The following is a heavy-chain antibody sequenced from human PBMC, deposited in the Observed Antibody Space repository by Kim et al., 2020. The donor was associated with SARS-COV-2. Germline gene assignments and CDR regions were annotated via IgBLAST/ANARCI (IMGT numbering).Heavy chain of an antibody. J-gene: IGHJ6*02. Sequence: GGSLRLSCAASGFTFSSYSMNWVRQAPGKGLEWVSYISTSSSAIYYADSVKGRFTISRDNAKNSLYLQMNSLRDEDTAVYYCARVGWYYDILRGYSQRGYYGMDVWGQGTTVTVSS. CDR2: ISTSSSAI. CDR1: GFTFSSYS. CDR3: ARVGWYYDILRGYSQRGYYGMDV. D-gene: IGHD3-9*01. V-gene: IGHV3-48*02.